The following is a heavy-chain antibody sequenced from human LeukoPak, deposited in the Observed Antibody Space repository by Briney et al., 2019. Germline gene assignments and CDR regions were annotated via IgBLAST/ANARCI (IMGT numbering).Heavy chain of an antibody. J-gene: IGHJ4*02. D-gene: IGHD1-26*01. CDR2: IYYSGST. V-gene: IGHV4-39*01. Sequence: SETLSLTCTVSGGSISSSSYYWGWIRQPPGKGLEWIGSIYYSGSTYYNPSLKSRVTISVDTSKNQFSLKLSSVTAADTAVYYCARAWVSGSYDYWGQGTLVTVSS. CDR3: ARAWVSGSYDY. CDR1: GGSISSSSYY.